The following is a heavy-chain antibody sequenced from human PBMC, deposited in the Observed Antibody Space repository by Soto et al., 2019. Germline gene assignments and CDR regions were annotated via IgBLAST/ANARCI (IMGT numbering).Heavy chain of an antibody. J-gene: IGHJ4*02. Sequence: ASVKVSCKASGYTFTSYGISWVRQAPGQGPEWMGGISAYNGNTDYAQKFQGRVTMTTDTSTSTAYMELRSLRSDDTAVYYCARSVKGWELFNYFDHWGQGTLVTVS. CDR3: ARSVKGWELFNYFDH. CDR1: GYTFTSYG. CDR2: ISAYNGNT. D-gene: IGHD1-26*01. V-gene: IGHV1-18*01.